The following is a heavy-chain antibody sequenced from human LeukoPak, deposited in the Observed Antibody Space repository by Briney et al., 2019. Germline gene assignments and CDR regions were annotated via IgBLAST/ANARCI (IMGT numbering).Heavy chain of an antibody. CDR3: ARAADRGSLFFDY. Sequence: KSSETLSLTCAVYGGSFSGYYWSWIRQPPGKGLEWNGESNHSGSTNYNPSLKSRVTISVDTSKNQFSLKLSSVTAADTAVYYCARAADRGSLFFDYWGQGTLVTVSS. V-gene: IGHV4-34*01. D-gene: IGHD1-26*01. J-gene: IGHJ4*02. CDR2: SNHSGST. CDR1: GGSFSGYY.